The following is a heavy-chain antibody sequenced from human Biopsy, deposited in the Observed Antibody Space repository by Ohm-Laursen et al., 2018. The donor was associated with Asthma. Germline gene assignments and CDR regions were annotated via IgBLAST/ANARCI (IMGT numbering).Heavy chain of an antibody. CDR2: LYHSGNT. J-gene: IGHJ6*02. D-gene: IGHD3-3*01. CDR3: ARDYYDFWNRSVYTYFGMDV. CDR1: GYSFSNGGYY. V-gene: IGHV4-31*03. Sequence: TLSLTCRVSGYSFSNGGYYWTCVRPRPGPGLEWIVNLYHSGNTKYNPSLKSRLSFSVDTSKNQFSLKLSSVTAADTAIYFCARDYYDFWNRSVYTYFGMDVWGRGTTVVVSS.